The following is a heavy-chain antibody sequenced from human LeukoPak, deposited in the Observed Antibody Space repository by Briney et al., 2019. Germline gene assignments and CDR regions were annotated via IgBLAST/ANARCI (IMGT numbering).Heavy chain of an antibody. Sequence: GASMKVSCKASGYTFTSYGISWVRQAPGQGLEWMGWISAYNGNTNYAQKLQGRVTMTTDTSTSTAYMELRSLRSDDTAVYYCARDDSGSYWEYYYGMDVWGQGTTVTVSS. J-gene: IGHJ6*02. CDR1: GYTFTSYG. V-gene: IGHV1-18*01. D-gene: IGHD1-26*01. CDR2: ISAYNGNT. CDR3: ARDDSGSYWEYYYGMDV.